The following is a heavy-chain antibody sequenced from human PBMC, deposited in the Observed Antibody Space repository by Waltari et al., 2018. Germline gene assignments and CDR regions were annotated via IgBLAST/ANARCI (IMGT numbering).Heavy chain of an antibody. J-gene: IGHJ4*02. CDR2: DSV. CDR3: VKETGYYYFDY. D-gene: IGHD3-9*01. V-gene: IGHV3-9*01. Sequence: DSVHYADSVKGRFTISRDNAKNSLYLQMNSLRPEDTALYYCVKETGYYYFDYWGRGTLVTVSS.